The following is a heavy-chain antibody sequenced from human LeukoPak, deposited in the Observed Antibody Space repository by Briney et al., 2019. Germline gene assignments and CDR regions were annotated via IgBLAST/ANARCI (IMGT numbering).Heavy chain of an antibody. CDR3: ARELRVAATRAFDI. Sequence: SETLSLTCTVSGGSISSGSYYWSWIRQPAGKGLEWIGRIYTSGSTNYNPSLKSRVTISVDTSKNQFSLKLSSVTAADTAVYYCARELRVAATRAFDIWGQGTKVTVSS. D-gene: IGHD2-15*01. V-gene: IGHV4-61*02. CDR2: IYTSGST. J-gene: IGHJ3*02. CDR1: GGSISSGSYY.